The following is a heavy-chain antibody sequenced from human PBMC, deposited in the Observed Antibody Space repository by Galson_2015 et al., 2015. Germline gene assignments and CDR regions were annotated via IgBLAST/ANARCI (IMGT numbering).Heavy chain of an antibody. J-gene: IGHJ4*02. CDR3: AREGYGSGSYPYYFDY. Sequence: SVKVSCKASGGTFSSYAISWVRQAPGQGLEWMGGIIPIFGTANYAQKFQGRVTITADESTSTAYMELSSLRSEDTAVYYCAREGYGSGSYPYYFDYWGQGTLVTVSS. V-gene: IGHV1-69*13. CDR1: GGTFSSYA. D-gene: IGHD3-10*01. CDR2: IIPIFGTA.